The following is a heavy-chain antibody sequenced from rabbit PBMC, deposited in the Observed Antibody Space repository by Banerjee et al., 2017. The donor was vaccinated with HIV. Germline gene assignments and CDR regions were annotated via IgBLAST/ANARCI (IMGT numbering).Heavy chain of an antibody. Sequence: QSLEESGGGLVQPEGSLTLTCKASGFSFSSRYYMCWVRQAPGKGLEWIGCIGFGSTGNSYYASWAKGRFTISKTSSTTVTLQMTSLTAADTATYFCARDTGSSFSSYGMDLWGQGTLVTVS. J-gene: IGHJ6*01. CDR1: GFSFSSRYY. V-gene: IGHV1S40*01. D-gene: IGHD8-1*01. CDR3: ARDTGSSFSSYGMDL. CDR2: IGFGSTGNS.